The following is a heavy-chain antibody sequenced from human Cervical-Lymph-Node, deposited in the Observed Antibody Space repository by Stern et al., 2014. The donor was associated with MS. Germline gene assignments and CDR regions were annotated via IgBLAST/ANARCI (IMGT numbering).Heavy chain of an antibody. V-gene: IGHV3-30-3*01. Sequence: VQLVEAGGGVVQPGRSLRLSCAASGFTFRNFAMHWVRQAPGEGLEWVAVISADEVTKWYADSVKGRFTISRDNSGNTLYLQMDSLRTEDTALYYCAREVHGSYHSGDFWGQGTLVTVSS. CDR1: GFTFRNFA. J-gene: IGHJ4*02. D-gene: IGHD1-26*01. CDR2: ISADEVTK. CDR3: AREVHGSYHSGDF.